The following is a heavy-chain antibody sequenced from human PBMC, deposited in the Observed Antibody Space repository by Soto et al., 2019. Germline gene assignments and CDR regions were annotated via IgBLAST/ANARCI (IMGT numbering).Heavy chain of an antibody. Sequence: ASVKVSCKASGYTFTSYGISWVRQAPGQGLEWMGWISAYNGNTNYAQKLQGRVTMTTDTSTSTAYMELRSLRSDDTAVYYCARAGDRVGAEAGTGYWGPGTLVTVSS. D-gene: IGHD1-26*01. CDR3: ARAGDRVGAEAGTGY. V-gene: IGHV1-18*01. J-gene: IGHJ4*02. CDR2: ISAYNGNT. CDR1: GYTFTSYG.